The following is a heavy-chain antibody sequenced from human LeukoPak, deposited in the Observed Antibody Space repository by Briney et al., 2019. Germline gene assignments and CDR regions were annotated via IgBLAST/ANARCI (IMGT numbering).Heavy chain of an antibody. D-gene: IGHD7-27*01. Sequence: GGSLRLSCAASGFTFSSYWMSWARQAPGKGLEWVAHVKQDGSEIYYVDSVKGRFTISRDNAKNSLFLQMNSLRAEDTAVYFCARNWGYAFDIWGQGTIVPVSS. CDR1: GFTFSSYW. CDR2: VKQDGSEI. CDR3: ARNWGYAFDI. J-gene: IGHJ3*02. V-gene: IGHV3-7*05.